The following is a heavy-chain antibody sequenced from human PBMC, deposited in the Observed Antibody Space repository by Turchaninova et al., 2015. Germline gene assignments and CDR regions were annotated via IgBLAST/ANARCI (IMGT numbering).Heavy chain of an antibody. CDR1: GDSISSGYH. CDR3: ARGRTTGTTWYFDY. Sequence: QVQLQESGPGLVKPSATLSLTCAVSGDSISSGYHWGRIRQPPGKGLEWIGTIYHGGNTFYNPSLESRVTISVDTSKNQFSLKLSSVTAADTAVYYCARGRTTGTTWYFDYWGQGTLVTVSS. J-gene: IGHJ4*02. D-gene: IGHD1-1*01. CDR2: IYHGGNT. V-gene: IGHV4-38-2*01.